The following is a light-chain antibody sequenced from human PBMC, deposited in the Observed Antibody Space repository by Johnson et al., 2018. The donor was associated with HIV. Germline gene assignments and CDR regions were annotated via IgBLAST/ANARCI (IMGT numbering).Light chain of an antibody. Sequence: QSVLTQPPSVSAAPGQKVTISCSGSSSNIENNYVSWYQHLPGIAPKLLIYEDYKRPSGLPDRFSASKSGTSATLDFTGLQPGDEADYYCGTWDSGLGAHYVFGTGTKVTVL. CDR3: GTWDSGLGAHYV. J-gene: IGLJ1*01. CDR1: SSNIENNY. CDR2: EDY. V-gene: IGLV1-51*02.